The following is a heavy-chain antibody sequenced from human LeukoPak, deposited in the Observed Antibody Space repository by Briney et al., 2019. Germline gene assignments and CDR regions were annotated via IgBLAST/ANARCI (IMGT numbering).Heavy chain of an antibody. D-gene: IGHD2-2*03. CDR2: INPNSGGT. CDR1: GYTFTGYY. J-gene: IGHJ5*02. V-gene: IGHV1-2*02. CDR3: AISPGYCSSTSCYDNWFDP. Sequence: ASVRVSCKASGYTFTGYYMHWVRQAPGQGLEWMGWINPNSGGTNYAQKFQGRVTMTRDTSISTAYMELSRLRSDDTAVYYCAISPGYCSSTSCYDNWFDPWGQGTLVTVSS.